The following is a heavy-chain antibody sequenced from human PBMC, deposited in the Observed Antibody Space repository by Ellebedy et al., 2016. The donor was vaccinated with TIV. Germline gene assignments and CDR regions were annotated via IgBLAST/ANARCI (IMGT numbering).Heavy chain of an antibody. D-gene: IGHD3-10*01. J-gene: IGHJ4*02. CDR1: GYSFTNYW. V-gene: IGHV5-51*01. CDR3: ARHLGFDESYSFDY. CDR2: IFPADFTT. Sequence: GGSLRLSCKGSGYSFTNYWIGWVRQMPGKGLEWMAMIFPADFTTTYSPSIQGQVTISSDKSISTAYLQWTSLKASDTAMYYCARHLGFDESYSFDYWGQGTLVTVSS.